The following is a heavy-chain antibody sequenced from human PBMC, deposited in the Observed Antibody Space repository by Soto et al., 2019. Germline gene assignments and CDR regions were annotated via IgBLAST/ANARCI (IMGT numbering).Heavy chain of an antibody. CDR3: VREVEEVGVISCGS. CDR2: TSPYYGST. CDR1: GYTFTTYG. D-gene: IGHD1-26*01. Sequence: QIQLVQSGPEVKKPGASVKVSCRASGYTFTTYGVSWVRQTPGHGLEWVGWTSPYYGSTNYAQNAQDRITMTPDRSTSTFYIELGSLRPDDTAVFYCVREVEEVGVISCGSWGQGTLVTFSS. V-gene: IGHV1-18*04. J-gene: IGHJ5*02.